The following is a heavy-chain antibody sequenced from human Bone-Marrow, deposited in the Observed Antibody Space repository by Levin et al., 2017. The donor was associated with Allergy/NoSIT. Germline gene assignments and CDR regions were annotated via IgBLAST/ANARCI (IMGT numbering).Heavy chain of an antibody. Sequence: ESLKISCTVSGGSISSYYWSWIRQPPGKGLEWIGYIYYSGSTNYNPSLKSRVTISVDTSKNQFSLKLSSVTAADTAVYYCARVSYDSSGLVWFDPWGQGTLVTVSS. CDR3: ARVSYDSSGLVWFDP. CDR2: IYYSGST. D-gene: IGHD3-22*01. V-gene: IGHV4-59*01. J-gene: IGHJ5*02. CDR1: GGSISSYY.